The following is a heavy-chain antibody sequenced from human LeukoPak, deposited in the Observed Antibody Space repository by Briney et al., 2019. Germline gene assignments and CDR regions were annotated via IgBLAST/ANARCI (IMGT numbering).Heavy chain of an antibody. Sequence: GGSLRLSCAASGFTFSSYGMHWVRQAPGKGLEWVAVIWYDGSNKYYADSVKGRFTISRDNSKNTLYLQMNSLRAEDTAVYYCARPLTPGGYYYGMDVWGQGTTVTVPS. D-gene: IGHD3-10*01. V-gene: IGHV3-33*01. CDR2: IWYDGSNK. CDR1: GFTFSSYG. CDR3: ARPLTPGGYYYGMDV. J-gene: IGHJ6*02.